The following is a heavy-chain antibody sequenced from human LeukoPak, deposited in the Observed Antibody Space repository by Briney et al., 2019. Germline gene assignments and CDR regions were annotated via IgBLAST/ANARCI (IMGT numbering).Heavy chain of an antibody. CDR1: NGSTSSVGYY. Sequence: SQTLSLTCTVSNGSTSSVGYYWSWIRQNPGKGLEFIGYIYHSGSTYYNPSLKRPITISMDTSENQFSLRLTAVTAADSAIYYCARTPSRTRVFDYWGQGTLVTVSS. CDR3: ARTPSRTRVFDY. CDR2: IYHSGST. V-gene: IGHV4-31*01. J-gene: IGHJ4*02. D-gene: IGHD3-10*01.